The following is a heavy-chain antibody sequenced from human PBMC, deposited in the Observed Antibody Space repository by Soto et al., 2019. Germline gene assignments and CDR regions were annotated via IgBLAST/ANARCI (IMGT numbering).Heavy chain of an antibody. V-gene: IGHV1-3*01. J-gene: IGHJ6*02. CDR1: GYTFTSYA. D-gene: IGHD4-17*01. Sequence: ASVKVSCKASGYTFTSYAMHWVRQAPGQRXEWMGWINAGNGNTKYSQKFQGRVTITRDTSASTAYMELSSLRSEDTAVYYCARGAQDYGDYSNYYYGMDVWGQGTTVTVSS. CDR3: ARGAQDYGDYSNYYYGMDV. CDR2: INAGNGNT.